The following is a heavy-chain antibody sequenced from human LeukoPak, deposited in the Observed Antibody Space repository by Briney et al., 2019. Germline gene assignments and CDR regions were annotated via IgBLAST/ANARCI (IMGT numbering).Heavy chain of an antibody. Sequence: GGSLRLSCAASGFTFSNYAMSWVRQAPGKGLEWVSAISSSGGSTYYADSVKGRFTISRDNSKNTLYLQLNSLRAEDTAVYYCARSRYFAYFDYWGQGTLVTVSS. CDR1: GFTFSNYA. CDR3: ARSRYFAYFDY. J-gene: IGHJ4*02. D-gene: IGHD3-9*01. CDR2: ISSSGGST. V-gene: IGHV3-23*01.